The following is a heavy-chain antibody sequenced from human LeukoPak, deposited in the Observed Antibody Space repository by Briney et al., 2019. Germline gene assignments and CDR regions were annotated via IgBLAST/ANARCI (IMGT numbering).Heavy chain of an antibody. D-gene: IGHD6-13*01. Sequence: GGSLRLSCAASGFTFSSYGMHWVRQAPGKGLEWVAVISCDGSNKYYADSVKGRFTISRDNSKNTLYLQMNSLRAEDTAVYYCARDLVAAAGRGYYYGMDVWGQGTTVTVSS. V-gene: IGHV3-30*03. CDR2: ISCDGSNK. CDR3: ARDLVAAAGRGYYYGMDV. J-gene: IGHJ6*02. CDR1: GFTFSSYG.